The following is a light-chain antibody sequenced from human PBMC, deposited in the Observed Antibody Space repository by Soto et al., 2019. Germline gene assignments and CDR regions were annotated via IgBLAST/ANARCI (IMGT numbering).Light chain of an antibody. CDR3: SSYTSISTGV. CDR1: SSDVGGYNY. J-gene: IGLJ1*01. Sequence: QSVLTQPASVSGSPGQSITISCTGTSSDVGGYNYVSWYQQHPGKAPKLMIYDVSNRPSGVSNRFSGSKSGNTASLTISGLQAEDEADYYCSSYTSISTGVFRTGTKVTVL. V-gene: IGLV2-14*01. CDR2: DVS.